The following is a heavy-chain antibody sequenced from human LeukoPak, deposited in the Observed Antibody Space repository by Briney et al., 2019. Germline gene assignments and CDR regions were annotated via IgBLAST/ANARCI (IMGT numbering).Heavy chain of an antibody. J-gene: IGHJ4*02. CDR3: TRSTKVVSRTFDY. D-gene: IGHD4-23*01. Sequence: SVKVSCKASGGTFSSYAISWVRQAPGHGLELVGAITPIFGTPNYVEKFQGRVTISADESTSTAYMELSSLTSEDTAVYYCTRSTKVVSRTFDYWGQGTLVTVSS. CDR1: GGTFSSYA. CDR2: ITPIFGTP. V-gene: IGHV1-69*13.